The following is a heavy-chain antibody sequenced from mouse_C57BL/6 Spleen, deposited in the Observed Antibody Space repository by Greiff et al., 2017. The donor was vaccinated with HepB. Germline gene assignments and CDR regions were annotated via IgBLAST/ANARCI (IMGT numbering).Heavy chain of an antibody. CDR1: GYAFTNYL. V-gene: IGHV1-54*01. Sequence: QVQLQQSGAELVRPGTSVKVSCKASGYAFTNYLIEWVKQRPGQGLEWIGVINPGSGGTNYNEKFKGKATLTADKSSSTAYMQLSSLTSEDSAVYFCARGDSNYVLFAYWGQGTLVTVSA. CDR2: INPGSGGT. D-gene: IGHD2-5*01. J-gene: IGHJ3*01. CDR3: ARGDSNYVLFAY.